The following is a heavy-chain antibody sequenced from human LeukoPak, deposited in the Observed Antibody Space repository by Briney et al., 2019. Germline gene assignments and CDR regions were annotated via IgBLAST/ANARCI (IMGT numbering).Heavy chain of an antibody. Sequence: SGTLSLTCAVSGGSISSSNWWSWVRQPPGKGLEWIGEIYHSGSTNYNPSLKSRVTISVDKSKNQFSLKLSSVTAADTAVYHCARAGSYYGDYKGGYYFDYWGQGTLVTVSS. CDR2: IYHSGST. D-gene: IGHD4-17*01. CDR3: ARAGSYYGDYKGGYYFDY. J-gene: IGHJ4*02. V-gene: IGHV4-4*02. CDR1: GGSISSSNW.